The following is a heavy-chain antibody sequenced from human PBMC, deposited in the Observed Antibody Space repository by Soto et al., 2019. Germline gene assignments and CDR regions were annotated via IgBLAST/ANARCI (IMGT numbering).Heavy chain of an antibody. D-gene: IGHD4-4*01. CDR3: ARHFTDLFTFFDY. J-gene: IGHJ4*02. CDR1: GGSISISSYY. V-gene: IGHV4-39*01. Sequence: QLQLQESGPGLVKPSETLSLTGPVSGGSISISSYYWGWIRHPPGKGLEGIGSIYYSGSTYYNPSLKSRVTISVDTSKNQFSLKLSSVTAADTAVYYCARHFTDLFTFFDYWGQGTLVTVSS. CDR2: IYYSGST.